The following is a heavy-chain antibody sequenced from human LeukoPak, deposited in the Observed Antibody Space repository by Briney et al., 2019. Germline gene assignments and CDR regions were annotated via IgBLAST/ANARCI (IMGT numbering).Heavy chain of an antibody. CDR2: ISGRGRTI. V-gene: IGHV3-48*03. Sequence: PGGSLRLSCAASGFTFDAYEINWVRQAPGKGLEWVSYISGRGRTIYYADSVKGRFTISWDNAKNSVYLQMNRLRAEDTAVYYCARGVYGRFDSWGQGTLVTVSS. D-gene: IGHD2/OR15-2a*01. J-gene: IGHJ5*01. CDR3: ARGVYGRFDS. CDR1: GFTFDAYE.